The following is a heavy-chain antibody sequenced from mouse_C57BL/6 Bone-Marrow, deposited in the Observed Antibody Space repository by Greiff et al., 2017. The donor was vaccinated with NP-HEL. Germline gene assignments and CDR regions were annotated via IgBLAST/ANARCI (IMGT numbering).Heavy chain of an antibody. CDR2: ISNGGGST. CDR1: GFTFSDYY. V-gene: IGHV5-12*01. Sequence: EVKLVESGGGLVQPGGSLKLSCAASGFTFSDYYMYWVRQTPEKRLEWVAYISNGGGSTYYPDTVKGRFTISRDNAKNTLYLQMSRLKSEDTAMYYCARHYYYGSNYYAMDYWGQGPSVTVSS. CDR3: ARHYYYGSNYYAMDY. D-gene: IGHD1-1*01. J-gene: IGHJ4*01.